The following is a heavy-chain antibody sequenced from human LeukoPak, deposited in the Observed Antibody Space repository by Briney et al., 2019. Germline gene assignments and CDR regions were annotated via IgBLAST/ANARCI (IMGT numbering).Heavy chain of an antibody. CDR1: GGSISSYY. Sequence: SETLSLTCTVSGGSISSYYWGWIRQPPGKGLEWIGSIYHIGSTYYNPSLKSRVTISVDTSKNQFSLKLSSVTAADTAVYYCARIYCSSTSCYMESYYWGQGTLVTVSS. D-gene: IGHD2-2*02. CDR3: ARIYCSSTSCYMESYY. V-gene: IGHV4-38-2*02. CDR2: IYHIGST. J-gene: IGHJ4*02.